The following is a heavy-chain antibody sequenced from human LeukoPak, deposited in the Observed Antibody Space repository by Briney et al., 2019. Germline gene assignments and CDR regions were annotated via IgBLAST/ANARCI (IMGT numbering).Heavy chain of an antibody. J-gene: IGHJ4*02. CDR1: GGSISSSNW. CDR3: ARARWGGSCDY. Sequence: PSGTLSLTCAVSGGSISSSNWWSWVRQPPGKGLEWIGYIYYSGSTYYDPSLKSRVTISVDTSKNQFSLKLSSVTAADTAVYYCARARWGGSCDYWGQGTLVTVSS. D-gene: IGHD1-26*01. V-gene: IGHV4-4*02. CDR2: IYYSGST.